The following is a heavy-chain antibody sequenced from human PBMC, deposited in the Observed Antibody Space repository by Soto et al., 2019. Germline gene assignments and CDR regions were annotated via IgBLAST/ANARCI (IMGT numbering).Heavy chain of an antibody. J-gene: IGHJ4*02. D-gene: IGHD3-10*01. V-gene: IGHV1-69*06. CDR2: IIPLFGTR. Sequence: QVQLVQSRAEVKKPGSSVKVSCKTSGDTFSNYAITWVRQAPGQGLEWMGGIIPLFGTRNYAQKFQGRVTITADKSTSTAYMELNSLRSEDTAVYYCARDRFFGSGSYVPYYFDYWGQGTLVTVSS. CDR3: ARDRFFGSGSYVPYYFDY. CDR1: GDTFSNYA.